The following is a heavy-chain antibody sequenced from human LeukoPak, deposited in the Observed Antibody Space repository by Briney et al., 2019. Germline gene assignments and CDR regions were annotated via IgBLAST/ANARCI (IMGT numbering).Heavy chain of an antibody. CDR3: ARAGWFGDDAFDI. D-gene: IGHD3-10*01. CDR1: GFTFSSYS. CDR2: ISSSSSYI. J-gene: IGHJ3*02. Sequence: PGGSLRLSCAASGFTFSSYSMNWVRQAPGKGLEWVSCISSSSSYIYYADSVKGRFTISRDNAKNSLYLQMSSLRAEDTAVYYCARAGWFGDDAFDIWGQGTMVTVSS. V-gene: IGHV3-21*04.